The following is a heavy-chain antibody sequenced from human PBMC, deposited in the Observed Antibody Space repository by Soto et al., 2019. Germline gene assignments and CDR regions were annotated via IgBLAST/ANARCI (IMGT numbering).Heavy chain of an antibody. V-gene: IGHV4-59*01. CDR3: ERGHLGITTTGTWHDFDY. D-gene: IGHD3-9*01. CDR2: IYYSGRT. Sequence: QVQLQESGPRLVKPSETLSLTCTVSGDSISSYYWTWIRQPPGKGLEYLGYIYYSGRTYYHPSLKSRVTISVDTSKTQSSLKLSSVTAADTAVYYCERGHLGITTTGTWHDFDYWGQGTLVTVSS. J-gene: IGHJ4*02. CDR1: GDSISSYY.